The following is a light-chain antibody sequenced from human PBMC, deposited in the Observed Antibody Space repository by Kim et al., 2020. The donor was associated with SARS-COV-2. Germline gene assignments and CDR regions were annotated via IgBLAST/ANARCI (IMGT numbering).Light chain of an antibody. Sequence: ALGQTSKITCRGDSLRSYYASWYQQKPGQAPILVIYGRNNRPSGNPDRFSGSSSVNTASLTIAGAQAEDEADYYCNSRDSTGKRWVFGTGTKVTVL. J-gene: IGLJ1*01. CDR3: NSRDSTGKRWV. CDR1: SLRSYY. V-gene: IGLV3-19*01. CDR2: GRN.